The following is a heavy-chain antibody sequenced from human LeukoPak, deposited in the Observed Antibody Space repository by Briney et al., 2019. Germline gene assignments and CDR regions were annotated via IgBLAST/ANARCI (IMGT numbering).Heavy chain of an antibody. CDR1: GFTFSSYA. V-gene: IGHV3-23*01. CDR3: AKDYYYDSSGYYWFYFDS. CDR2: INGSGGST. Sequence: TGGALRLSCAASGFTFSSYAMSWVRQAPGKGLEWVSAINGSGGSTYYADSVKGRFTISRDNSKNTLYLQMNSLRAEDTAVYYCAKDYYYDSSGYYWFYFDSWGQGTLVTVSS. D-gene: IGHD3-22*01. J-gene: IGHJ4*02.